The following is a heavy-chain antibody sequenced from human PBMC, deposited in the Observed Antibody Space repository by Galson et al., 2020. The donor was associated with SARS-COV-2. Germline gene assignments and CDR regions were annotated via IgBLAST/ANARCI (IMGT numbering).Heavy chain of an antibody. D-gene: IGHD3-10*01. CDR1: GGSITANMEF. CDR2: IYYSVIT. Sequence: SQTLSLTCNASGGSITANMEFWAWIRQPPGKGLEWIGSIYYSVITYSNPSLESRITISVDTSKNQFSLKLKSVTAADTAVYYCARDVPLSMARGALNWFDPWGQGTLVNVSS. CDR3: ARDVPLSMARGALNWFDP. J-gene: IGHJ5*02. V-gene: IGHV4-39*07.